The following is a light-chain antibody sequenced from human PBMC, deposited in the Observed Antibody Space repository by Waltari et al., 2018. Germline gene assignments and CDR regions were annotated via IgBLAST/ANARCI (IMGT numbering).Light chain of an antibody. J-gene: IGLJ1*01. V-gene: IGLV2-8*01. CDR1: GSGGS. CDR3: SSDAVSNNFYD. CDR2: EVS. Sequence: QSALTQPPSASGSPGQSATISCTGTGSGGSAPWYQQPPGKAPKLLIYEVSKRPSGVPDRFSGSKSGNTASLTVSGLQAEDEGDYYCSSDAVSNNFYDFGSGTKVTVL.